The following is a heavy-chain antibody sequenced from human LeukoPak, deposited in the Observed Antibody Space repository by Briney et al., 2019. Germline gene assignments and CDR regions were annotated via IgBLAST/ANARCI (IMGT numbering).Heavy chain of an antibody. J-gene: IGHJ4*02. V-gene: IGHV3-7*01. Sequence: GGSLRLSCAASGFTFSSYWMSWVRQAPGKGLELVANINQDGSEKYYVDSVKGRFTISRDNAKNSLYLQMNGLRDEDTAVYYCARDSSRVTTVKYWGQGTLVTVSS. CDR2: INQDGSEK. CDR3: ARDSSRVTTVKY. CDR1: GFTFSSYW. D-gene: IGHD4-17*01.